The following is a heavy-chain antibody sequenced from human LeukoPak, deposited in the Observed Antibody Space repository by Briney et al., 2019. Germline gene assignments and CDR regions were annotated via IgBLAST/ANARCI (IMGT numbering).Heavy chain of an antibody. Sequence: SETLSLTCTVSGGSISNYYWSWIRQPPGKGLEWIGYIYYSGSTNYNPSLKSRVTISVDTSKKQFSLKLSSVTAADTAVYYCARVDYGSGSYRFDPWGQGTLVTVSS. V-gene: IGHV4-59*01. CDR1: GGSISNYY. CDR3: ARVDYGSGSYRFDP. CDR2: IYYSGST. D-gene: IGHD3-10*01. J-gene: IGHJ5*02.